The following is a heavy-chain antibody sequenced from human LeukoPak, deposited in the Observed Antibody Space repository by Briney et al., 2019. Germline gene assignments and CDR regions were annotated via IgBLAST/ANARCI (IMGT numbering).Heavy chain of an antibody. V-gene: IGHV4-4*07. J-gene: IGHJ2*01. CDR1: GGSISSYY. Sequence: SETLSLTCTVSGGSISSYYWSWIRQPAGKGLEWIGRIYTSGSTNYNPSLKSRVTMSVDTSKNQFSLKLSSVTAADTAVYYCARGSQTFPGRYFDLWGRGTLVTVSS. CDR2: IYTSGST. CDR3: ARGSQTFPGRYFDL.